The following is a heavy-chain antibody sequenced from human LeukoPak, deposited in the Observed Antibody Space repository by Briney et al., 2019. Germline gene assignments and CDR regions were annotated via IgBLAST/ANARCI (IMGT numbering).Heavy chain of an antibody. V-gene: IGHV1-18*01. Sequence: ASVKVSCKASGYTFTSYGISWVRQAPGQGLEWMGWISAYNGNTNYAQKLQGRVTMTTDPSTSTAYMELRSLRSDDTAVYYCARYYYDSSGYFEPDYWGQGTLVTVSS. CDR3: ARYYYDSSGYFEPDY. CDR2: ISAYNGNT. D-gene: IGHD3-22*01. J-gene: IGHJ4*02. CDR1: GYTFTSYG.